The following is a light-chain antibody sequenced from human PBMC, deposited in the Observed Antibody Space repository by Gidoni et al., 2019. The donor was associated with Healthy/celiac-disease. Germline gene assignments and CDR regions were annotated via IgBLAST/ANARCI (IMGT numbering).Light chain of an antibody. J-gene: IGKJ4*01. V-gene: IGKV3-20*01. CDR2: GAS. CDR3: QQYGSSPPALT. CDR1: QRVSSSY. Sequence: EIVLTQAPGTLSLSPGERATLSCRASQRVSSSYLAWYHQKPGQARRLLIYGASSRATVIPDRFSGIGSGTDFPLTLSRLEPEDFSVYYCQQYGSSPPALTFGGGTKVELK.